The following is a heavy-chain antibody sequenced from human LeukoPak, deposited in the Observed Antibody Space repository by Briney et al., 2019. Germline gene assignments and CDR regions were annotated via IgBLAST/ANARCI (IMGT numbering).Heavy chain of an antibody. J-gene: IGHJ4*02. Sequence: ASVKVSCKASGYTLTNNYMHWVRQAPGQGLEWMGWISAYNGNTNYAQKLQGRVTMTTDTSTSTAYMELRSLRSDDTAVYYCARVVLGYCSSTSCPHFDYWGQGTLVTVSS. D-gene: IGHD2-2*01. CDR2: ISAYNGNT. CDR1: GYTLTNNY. V-gene: IGHV1-18*04. CDR3: ARVVLGYCSSTSCPHFDY.